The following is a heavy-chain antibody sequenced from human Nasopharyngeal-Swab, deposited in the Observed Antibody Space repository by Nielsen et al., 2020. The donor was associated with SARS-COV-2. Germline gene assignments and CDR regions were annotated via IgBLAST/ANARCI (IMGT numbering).Heavy chain of an antibody. V-gene: IGHV4-30-4*01. CDR3: ARAAVRITIFGVVKDWFDP. J-gene: IGHJ5*02. CDR2: IYYSGST. D-gene: IGHD3-3*01. Sequence: IRQPPGKGLEWIGYIYYSGSTYYNPSLKSRVTISVDTSKNQFSLKLSSVTAADTAVYYCARAAVRITIFGVVKDWFDPWGQGTLVTVSS.